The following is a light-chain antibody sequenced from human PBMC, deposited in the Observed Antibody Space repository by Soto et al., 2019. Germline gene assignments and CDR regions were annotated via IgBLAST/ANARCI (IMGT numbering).Light chain of an antibody. CDR3: QQSGISPCA. Sequence: DILLTQSPASLSLSPGERGTLSCITRQSVSSNYLAWYQQKPGQAPSLYIYGASSRATGIPDRFSGSGSGTDFPLTLCIPEPKDYALHYCQQSGISPCALGQGTKVDIK. V-gene: IGKV3-20*01. J-gene: IGKJ1*01. CDR1: QSVSSNY. CDR2: GAS.